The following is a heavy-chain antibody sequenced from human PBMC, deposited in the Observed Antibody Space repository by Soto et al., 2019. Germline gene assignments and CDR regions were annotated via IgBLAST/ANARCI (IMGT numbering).Heavy chain of an antibody. D-gene: IGHD3-22*01. Sequence: GASRTNFGRASGNGCTSYWVVGVCLITGKGLEWMGIIYPGDSDTRYSPSFQGQVTISADKSISTAYLQWSSLKASDTAMYYCARLFGSIGYYFDYWGQGTLVTVSS. CDR3: ARLFGSIGYYFDY. CDR1: GNGCTSYW. V-gene: IGHV5-51*01. J-gene: IGHJ4*02. CDR2: IYPGDSDT.